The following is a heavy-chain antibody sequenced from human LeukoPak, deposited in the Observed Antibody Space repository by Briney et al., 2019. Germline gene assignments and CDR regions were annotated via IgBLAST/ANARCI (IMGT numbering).Heavy chain of an antibody. CDR3: ARDITPDTTVTTND. J-gene: IGHJ4*02. Sequence: SVKVSCKTSGYTFTGYYMHWVRQAPGQGLEWMGGIIPIFGTANYAQEFQGRVTITADKSTSTAYMELSSLRSEDTAVYYCARDITPDTTVTTNDWGQGTLVTVSS. CDR2: IIPIFGTA. CDR1: GYTFTGYY. D-gene: IGHD4-17*01. V-gene: IGHV1-69*06.